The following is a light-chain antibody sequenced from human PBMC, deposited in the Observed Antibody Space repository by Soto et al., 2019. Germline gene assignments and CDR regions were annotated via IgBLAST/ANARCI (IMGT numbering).Light chain of an antibody. CDR2: RAS. CDR1: QSVSSIY. Sequence: EIVLTQSPGTLSLSPGERATLSCRASQSVSSIYLAWYQQKPGQAPRLLIYRASSRATGIPDRFSGSGSGTDFPLTIRRLEPEDFAVYYCQQYGGSPPYTFGQGTKLEIK. V-gene: IGKV3-20*01. CDR3: QQYGGSPPYT. J-gene: IGKJ2*01.